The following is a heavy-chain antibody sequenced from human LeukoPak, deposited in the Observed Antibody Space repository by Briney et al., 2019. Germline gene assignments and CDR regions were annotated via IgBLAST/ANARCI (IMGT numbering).Heavy chain of an antibody. J-gene: IGHJ3*01. D-gene: IGHD1-1*01. CDR2: ISYSGAP. V-gene: IGHV4-59*02. CDR1: SGSVTNFY. Sequence: PSETLSLTCTVSSGSVTNFYWSWIRQSPGNGLEWLGHISYSGAPQYSPSFKSRVAISLDTSKKYVSLNLGSVTAADTAVYYCARAWEWNDGAGAFAYWGQGTMVTVSS. CDR3: ARAWEWNDGAGAFAY.